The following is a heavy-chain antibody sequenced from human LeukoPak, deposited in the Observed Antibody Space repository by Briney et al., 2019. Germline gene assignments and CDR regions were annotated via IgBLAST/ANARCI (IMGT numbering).Heavy chain of an antibody. J-gene: IGHJ6*02. CDR1: GGSISSYY. CDR3: ASLGASGPTSYYYYYGMDV. CDR2: IYYSGST. V-gene: IGHV4-59*01. Sequence: SETLSLTCTVSGGSISSYYWSWIRQPPGKGLEWIGYIYYSGSTNYNPSLKSRVTISVDTSKNQLSLKLSSVTAADTAVYYCASLGASGPTSYYYYYGMDVWGQGTTVTVSS. D-gene: IGHD3-16*01.